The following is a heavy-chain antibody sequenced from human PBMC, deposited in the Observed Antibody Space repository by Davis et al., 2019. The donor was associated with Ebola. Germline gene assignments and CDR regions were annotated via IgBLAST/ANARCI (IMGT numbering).Heavy chain of an antibody. J-gene: IGHJ6*02. D-gene: IGHD2-15*01. CDR1: GFTFSSYS. Sequence: PGGSLRLSCAASGFTFSSYSMHWVRQAPGKGLEWVAVIWYDGSNKYYADSVKGRFTISRDNSKNTLYLQMNSLRAEDTAVYYCARTFCSGGSCYYYYGMDVWGQGTTVTVSS. V-gene: IGHV3-33*01. CDR2: IWYDGSNK. CDR3: ARTFCSGGSCYYYYGMDV.